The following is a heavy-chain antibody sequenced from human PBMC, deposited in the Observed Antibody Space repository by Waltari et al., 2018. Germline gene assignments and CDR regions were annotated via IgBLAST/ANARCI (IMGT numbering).Heavy chain of an antibody. CDR3: ARGEGGSYYGDAFDI. Sequence: QVQLQESGPGLVKPSETLSLTCTVSGGSISSYYWSWIRQPPGKGLEWIGYIYYSGSTNYNPSLKSRVTISVDTSKNQFSLKLSSVTAADTAVYYCARGEGGSYYGDAFDIWGQGTMVTVSS. V-gene: IGHV4-59*01. CDR2: IYYSGST. J-gene: IGHJ3*02. CDR1: GGSISSYY. D-gene: IGHD1-26*01.